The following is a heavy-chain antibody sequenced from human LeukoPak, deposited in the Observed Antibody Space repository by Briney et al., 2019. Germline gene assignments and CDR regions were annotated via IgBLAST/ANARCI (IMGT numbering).Heavy chain of an antibody. J-gene: IGHJ4*02. D-gene: IGHD2-2*01. CDR2: LSTSGGST. CDR3: ARDSYVIRYCSSTSCPGDHFDY. V-gene: IGHV3-23*01. Sequence: GGSLRLSCAASGFTFSSYAMSWVRQAPGKGLEWVSALSTSGGSTYYADSVKGRFTISRDNSKNTLYLQMNSLRAEDTAVYYCARDSYVIRYCSSTSCPGDHFDYWGQGTLVTVSS. CDR1: GFTFSSYA.